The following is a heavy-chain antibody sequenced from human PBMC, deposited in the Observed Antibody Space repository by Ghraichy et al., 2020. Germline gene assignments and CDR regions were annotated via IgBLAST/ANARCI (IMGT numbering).Heavy chain of an antibody. V-gene: IGHV4-61*01. CDR3: ARQLVAAPRRGWFAP. D-gene: IGHD1-26*01. J-gene: IGHJ5*02. Sequence: SETLSLTCSVSGGSVSNGSYCWSWIRQPPGKGPEHIGYVYYRGNTDYNPSLKSRVTISVDTSKNQFSLRLSSVTAADTAMYYCARQLVAAPRRGWFAPWGPGILVTVSS. CDR1: GGSVSNGSYC. CDR2: VYYRGNT.